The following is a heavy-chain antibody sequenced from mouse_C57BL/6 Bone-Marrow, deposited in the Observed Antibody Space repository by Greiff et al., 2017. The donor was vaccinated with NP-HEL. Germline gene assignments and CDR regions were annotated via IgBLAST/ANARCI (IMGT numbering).Heavy chain of an antibody. CDR3: ARDLLEYYWYFDG. CDR1: GYTFTDYY. D-gene: IGHD2-10*02. J-gene: IGHJ1*03. Sequence: VQLQQSGPELVKPGASVKISCKASGYTFTDYYMNWVKQSHGKSLEWIGDINPNNGGTSYNQKFKGKATLTVDKSTSTAYMELRSLTSEDSAVYYCARDLLEYYWYFDGWGTGTTVTVSS. CDR2: INPNNGGT. V-gene: IGHV1-26*01.